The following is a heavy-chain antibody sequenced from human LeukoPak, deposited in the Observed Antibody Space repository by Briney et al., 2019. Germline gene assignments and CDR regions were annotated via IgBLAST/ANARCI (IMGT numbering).Heavy chain of an antibody. CDR3: ANVRYFDWYYFDY. J-gene: IGHJ4*02. CDR2: ISGSGGTT. CDR1: GFTFSTYA. D-gene: IGHD3-9*01. V-gene: IGHV3-23*01. Sequence: PGGSLRLSCAASGFTFSTYAMNWVRQAPGKGLDWVSGISGSGGTTYYADSVKGRFTISRDNSKNTLYLQMNRPRAENTAVYYCANVRYFDWYYFDYWGQGALVTVSS.